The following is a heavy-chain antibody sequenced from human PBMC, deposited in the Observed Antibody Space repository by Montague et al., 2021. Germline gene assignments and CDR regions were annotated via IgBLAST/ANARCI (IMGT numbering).Heavy chain of an antibody. CDR3: AKQDYFVSGTSYKGFDP. Sequence: SKTLSLTCTVSSGSIFRAHWSWVRQPPGRGLEWLGSMFYGGATSNNPSLKSRVTMSIDTSTNQFSLKLSFVTAADTAVYYCAKQDYFVSGTSYKGFDPWGQGTLVTVSS. CDR1: SGSIFRAH. J-gene: IGHJ5*02. CDR2: MFYGGAT. V-gene: IGHV4-59*08. D-gene: IGHD3-10*01.